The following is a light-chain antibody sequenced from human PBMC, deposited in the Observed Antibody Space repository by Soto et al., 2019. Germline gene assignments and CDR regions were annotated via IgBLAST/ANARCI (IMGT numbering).Light chain of an antibody. Sequence: QSALTQPASVSGSPEQSITISCTGTSSDVGSYNLVSWYQQHPGKAPKVMIYEATKRPSGVSNRFSGSKSGNTASLTISGLQGGEGADYSCCAYPGSGTVVFGGGPQLPVL. V-gene: IGLV2-23*01. CDR1: SSDVGSYNL. CDR2: EAT. CDR3: CAYPGSGTVV. J-gene: IGLJ3*02.